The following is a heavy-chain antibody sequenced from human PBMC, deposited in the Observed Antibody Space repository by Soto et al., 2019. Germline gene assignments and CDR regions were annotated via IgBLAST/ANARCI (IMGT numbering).Heavy chain of an antibody. D-gene: IGHD1-26*01. CDR3: AKNQGVELVPLATVDWFDP. Sequence: GESLRLSCAASGFIFENFGMSWVRQAPGKGLEWISSISGSGFKKYYADSVKGRFTISRDNSKSTVYLELNNLSAEDTAVYHCAKNQGVELVPLATVDWFDPWGQGSVVTVSS. J-gene: IGHJ5*02. CDR2: ISGSGFKK. V-gene: IGHV3-23*01. CDR1: GFIFENFG.